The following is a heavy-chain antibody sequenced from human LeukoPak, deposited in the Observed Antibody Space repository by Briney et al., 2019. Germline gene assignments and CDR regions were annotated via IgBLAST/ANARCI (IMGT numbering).Heavy chain of an antibody. D-gene: IGHD6-13*01. Sequence: GGSLRLSCTATGFTFSNYWMSWVRQTPEKGLEWVANIKQDGSETVYVDSVKGRFTTSRDNAQSSLYLQMNSLRAEDTAVYYCARDPYSSSWSYGMDVWGQGTAVTVSS. CDR2: IKQDGSET. J-gene: IGHJ6*02. CDR3: ARDPYSSSWSYGMDV. CDR1: GFTFSNYW. V-gene: IGHV3-7*05.